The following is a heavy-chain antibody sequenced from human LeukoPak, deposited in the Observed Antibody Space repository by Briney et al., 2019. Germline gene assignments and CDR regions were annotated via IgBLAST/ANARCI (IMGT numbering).Heavy chain of an antibody. CDR2: ISSSSSYI. J-gene: IGHJ4*02. D-gene: IGHD2-2*01. V-gene: IGHV3-21*01. CDR1: GFTFSTYS. CDR3: ATERVVVPADPDDY. Sequence: TGGSLRLSCAASGFTFSTYSMNWVRQAPGKGLEWVSSISSSSSYIYYADSVKGRFTISRDNAKNSLYLQMNSLRAEDTAVYYCATERVVVPADPDDYWGQGTLVTVSS.